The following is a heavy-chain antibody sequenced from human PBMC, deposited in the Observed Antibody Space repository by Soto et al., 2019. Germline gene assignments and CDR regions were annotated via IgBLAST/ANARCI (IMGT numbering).Heavy chain of an antibody. V-gene: IGHV4-59*01. CDR2: IYYSGST. J-gene: IGHJ4*02. D-gene: IGHD2-15*01. CDR3: AREGGIIDY. Sequence: QVQLQESGPGLVKPSETLSLTCTVSGGSISSYYWSWIRQPPGKGLEWIGYIYYSGSTNYNPSLKSRVTISVDTSKNQFSLKLSSVTAADTAVYYCAREGGIIDYWGQGTLVTVSS. CDR1: GGSISSYY.